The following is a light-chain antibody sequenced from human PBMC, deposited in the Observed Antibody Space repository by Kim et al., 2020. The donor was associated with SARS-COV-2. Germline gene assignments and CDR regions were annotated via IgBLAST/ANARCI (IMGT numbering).Light chain of an antibody. Sequence: ENVLTQSPGTLSLSPGERVTLSCRASQSLSSSYLAWYQQKPGQAPGLLIFGASNRASGIPDRFSGSGSGTDFTLTISRLEPEDFAVYYCQQYGSSPLTFGQGTKVDIK. CDR2: GAS. J-gene: IGKJ1*01. CDR3: QQYGSSPLT. CDR1: QSLSSSY. V-gene: IGKV3-20*01.